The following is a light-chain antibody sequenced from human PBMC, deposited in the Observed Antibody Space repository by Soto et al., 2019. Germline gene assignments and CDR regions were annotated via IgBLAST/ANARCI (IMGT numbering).Light chain of an antibody. Sequence: EIMLTQSPGTLSLSPGERATLSCRASQSIANNDLAWYQQKPGQTPRLLIYGASSSATGISDRFSGSGSGTDFTLTISRLEPEDFAVYYCQQYGSSPALTFGGGTKVEIK. V-gene: IGKV3-20*01. CDR2: GAS. J-gene: IGKJ4*01. CDR1: QSIANND. CDR3: QQYGSSPALT.